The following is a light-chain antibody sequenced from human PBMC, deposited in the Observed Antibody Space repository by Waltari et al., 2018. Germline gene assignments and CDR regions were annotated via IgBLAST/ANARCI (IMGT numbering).Light chain of an antibody. CDR2: DVS. CDR1: SRDVGGYNY. J-gene: IGLJ2*01. CDR3: CSYAGSYPV. Sequence: QSALTQPRSVSGSPGQSVTISCTGTSRDVGGYNYVSWSQQHPGKAPKLMVYDVSKRPSGVPDRFSGSKAGNTASLTISGLQAEDEADYYCCSYAGSYPVFGGGTKLTVL. V-gene: IGLV2-11*01.